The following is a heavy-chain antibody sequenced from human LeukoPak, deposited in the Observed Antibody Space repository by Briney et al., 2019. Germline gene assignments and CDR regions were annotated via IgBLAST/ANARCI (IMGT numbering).Heavy chain of an antibody. D-gene: IGHD6-19*01. Sequence: PSETLSLTCTVSGGSVSSGSYYWSWIRQPPGKGLEWIGEIYHSGSTNYNPSLKSRVTISVDKSKNQFSLKLSSVTAADTAVYHCARGVPVAGLDFWGQGTLVTVSS. CDR3: ARGVPVAGLDF. CDR1: GGSVSSGSYY. CDR2: IYHSGST. V-gene: IGHV4-61*01. J-gene: IGHJ4*02.